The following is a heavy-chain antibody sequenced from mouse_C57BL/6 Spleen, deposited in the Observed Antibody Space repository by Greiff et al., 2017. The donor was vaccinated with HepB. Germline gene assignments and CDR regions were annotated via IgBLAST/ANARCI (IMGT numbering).Heavy chain of an antibody. CDR3: ASTGTWFAY. CDR2: INPNNGGT. D-gene: IGHD4-1*02. Sequence: VQLQQSGPELVKPGASVKISCKASGYTFTDYYMHWVKQSHGKSLEWIGDINPNNGGTSYNQKFKGKATLTVDKSSSTAYMELRSLTSEDSAVYYCASTGTWFAYWGQGTLVTVSA. V-gene: IGHV1-26*01. J-gene: IGHJ3*01. CDR1: GYTFTDYY.